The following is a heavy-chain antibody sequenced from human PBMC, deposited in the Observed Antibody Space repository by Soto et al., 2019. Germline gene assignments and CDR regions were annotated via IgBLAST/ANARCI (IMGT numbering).Heavy chain of an antibody. CDR1: DYSLSTYY. CDR2: IYASGST. D-gene: IGHD2-21*01. V-gene: IGHV4-4*07. J-gene: IGHJ5*02. Sequence: SETLSLPCHVSDYSLSTYYWSWIRQSAGKGLEWIGRIYASGSTNYNPSLKGRVSMSVDTSKKQFSLKMMSVTAADTAMYYCARSAIPRGGWFRPWGQGVLVTVSS. CDR3: ARSAIPRGGWFRP.